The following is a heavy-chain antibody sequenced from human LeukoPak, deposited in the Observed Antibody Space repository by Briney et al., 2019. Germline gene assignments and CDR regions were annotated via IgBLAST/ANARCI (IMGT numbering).Heavy chain of an antibody. CDR1: GGSISSSSYY. V-gene: IGHV4-39*07. Sequence: SETLSLTCTVSGGSISSSSYYWGWIRQPPGKGLEWIGSIYYSGSTYYNPSLKSRVTISVDTSKNQFSLKLSSVTAADTAVYYCARKVALLFYPNWFDPWGQGTLVTVSS. CDR3: ARKVALLFYPNWFDP. CDR2: IYYSGST. D-gene: IGHD2-15*01. J-gene: IGHJ5*02.